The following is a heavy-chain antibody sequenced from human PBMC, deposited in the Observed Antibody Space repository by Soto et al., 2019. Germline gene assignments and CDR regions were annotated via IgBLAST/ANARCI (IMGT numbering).Heavy chain of an antibody. V-gene: IGHV1-24*01. CDR1: GYTLTELS. Sequence: GASVKVSCKVSGYTLTELSMHWVRQAPGKGLEWMGGFDPEDGETIYAQKFQGRVTMTEDTSTDTAYMELSSLRSEDTAVYYCATELYYYDSSGPLRAFDIWGQGTMVTVSS. J-gene: IGHJ3*02. D-gene: IGHD3-22*01. CDR2: FDPEDGET. CDR3: ATELYYYDSSGPLRAFDI.